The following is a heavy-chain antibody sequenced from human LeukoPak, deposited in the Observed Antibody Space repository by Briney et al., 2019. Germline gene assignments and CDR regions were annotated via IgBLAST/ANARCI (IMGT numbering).Heavy chain of an antibody. D-gene: IGHD2-2*01. V-gene: IGHV4-31*03. CDR3: ARAAGGYCSSTSCYPIDY. J-gene: IGHJ4*02. CDR2: IYYSGST. Sequence: SETLSLTCTVSGGSISSGGYYWSWIRQHPGKGLEWIGYIYYSGSTYYNPSLKSRVTISVDTSKNQFSPKLSSVTAADTAVYYCARAAGGYCSSTSCYPIDYWGQGTLVTVSS. CDR1: GGSISSGGYY.